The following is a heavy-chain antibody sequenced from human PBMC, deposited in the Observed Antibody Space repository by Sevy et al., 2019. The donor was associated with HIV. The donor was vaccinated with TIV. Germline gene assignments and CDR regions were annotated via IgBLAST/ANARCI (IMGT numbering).Heavy chain of an antibody. CDR3: AIDLWKADSSIHFPY. Sequence: ASVKVSCKASGFIFLTSAVQWVRQARDQRLEWIGGIVVASDSTTYTEGFQERLTISKDMSTDTVYMHLSSLTSDDTATYFCAIDLWKADSSIHFPYWGQGTLVADSS. V-gene: IGHV1-58*01. CDR1: GFIFLTSA. D-gene: IGHD3-3*01. J-gene: IGHJ4*02. CDR2: IVVASDST.